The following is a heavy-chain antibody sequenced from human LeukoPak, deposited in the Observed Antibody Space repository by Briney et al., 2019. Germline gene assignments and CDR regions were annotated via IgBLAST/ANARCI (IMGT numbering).Heavy chain of an antibody. V-gene: IGHV1-8*01. Sequence: ASVKVPCKASGYTFTSYDINWVRQATGQGLEWMGWMNPNSGNTGYAQKFQGRVTMIRNTSISTAYMELSSLRSEDTAVYYCARGRADCSSTSCYEGKGGYNWFDPWGQGTLVTVSS. CDR2: MNPNSGNT. CDR1: GYTFTSYD. J-gene: IGHJ5*02. D-gene: IGHD2-2*01. CDR3: ARGRADCSSTSCYEGKGGYNWFDP.